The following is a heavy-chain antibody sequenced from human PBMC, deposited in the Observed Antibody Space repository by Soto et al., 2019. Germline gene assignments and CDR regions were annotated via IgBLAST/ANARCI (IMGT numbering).Heavy chain of an antibody. CDR2: IYYSGST. CDR1: GGSISSYY. J-gene: IGHJ4*02. V-gene: IGHV4-59*01. CDR3: ARGHGYRYGYFFDY. D-gene: IGHD5-18*01. Sequence: SETLSLTCTVSGGSISSYYWSWIRQPPGKGLEWVGYIYYSGSTNYNPSLKSRVTISVDTSKNQFSLKLSSVTAADTALYYCARGHGYRYGYFFDYWGQGTLVTVSS.